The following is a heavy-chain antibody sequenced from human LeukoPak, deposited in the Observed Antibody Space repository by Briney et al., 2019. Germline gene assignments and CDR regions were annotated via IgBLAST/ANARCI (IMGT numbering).Heavy chain of an antibody. CDR1: GFTFSSYS. J-gene: IGHJ4*02. CDR3: AKSFHYDGYSSGLLDY. V-gene: IGHV3-21*04. D-gene: IGHD6-19*01. Sequence: GGSLRLSCAASGFTFSSYSMNWVRQAPGKGLEWVSSISSSSSYIYYADSVKGGFTISRDNAKNSLYLQMNSLRAEDTAVYYCAKSFHYDGYSSGLLDYWGQGTLVTVSS. CDR2: ISSSSSYI.